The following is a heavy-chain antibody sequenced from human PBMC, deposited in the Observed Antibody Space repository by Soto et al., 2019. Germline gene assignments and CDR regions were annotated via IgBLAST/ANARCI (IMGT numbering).Heavy chain of an antibody. D-gene: IGHD3-10*01. CDR1: GNTFASHG. J-gene: IGHJ4*02. V-gene: IGHV1-18*01. Sequence: GPEVKKPGASVKVSCKASGNTFASHGFSWVRQAPGQGLEWMGWISGFNGQTNYALKFQGRVTLTTDTSTSTAYMELRSLRSDEKAVYFCARVDPRGVAVVRDYWGQGTLVTVSS. CDR2: ISGFNGQT. CDR3: ARVDPRGVAVVRDY.